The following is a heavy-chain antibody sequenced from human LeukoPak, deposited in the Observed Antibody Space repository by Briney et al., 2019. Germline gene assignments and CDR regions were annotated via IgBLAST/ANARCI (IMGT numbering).Heavy chain of an antibody. CDR3: ARVRGKYIRLGANGDAFDI. CDR1: GYTFTSYA. J-gene: IGHJ3*02. CDR2: INTNTGNP. V-gene: IGHV7-4-1*02. Sequence: ASVKVSCKASGYTFTSYAMNWVRQAPGQGLEWMGWINTNTGNPTYAQGFTGRFVFSLDTSVSTAYLQISSLKAEDTAVYYCARVRGKYIRLGANGDAFDIWGQGTMVTVSS. D-gene: IGHD1-26*01.